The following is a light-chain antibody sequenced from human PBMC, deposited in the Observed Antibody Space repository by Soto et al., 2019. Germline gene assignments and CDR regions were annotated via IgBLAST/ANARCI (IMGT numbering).Light chain of an antibody. CDR3: SSYTNINTRACV. V-gene: IGLV2-14*01. Sequence: QSALTQPASVSGSPGQSITISCTGTSSDVGGYNYVSWYQQHPGKAPKLMIYEVSNRPSEVSIRFSGSKSGNTASLTISGLQAEDEADYYCSSYTNINTRACVFGTGTKLTVL. J-gene: IGLJ1*01. CDR2: EVS. CDR1: SSDVGGYNY.